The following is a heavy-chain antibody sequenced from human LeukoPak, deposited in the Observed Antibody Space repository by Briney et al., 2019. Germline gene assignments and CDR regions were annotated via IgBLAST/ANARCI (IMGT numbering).Heavy chain of an antibody. V-gene: IGHV4-31*03. D-gene: IGHD2-2*01. CDR1: GGSISSGGYY. CDR3: ASSTSTGWECYFDY. CDR2: IYYSGST. Sequence: PSETLSLTCTVSGGSISSGGYYWSWIRQHPGKGLEWLGYIYYSGSTYYNPSLKSRVTISVDTSKNQFSLKLSSVTAADTAVYYRASSTSTGWECYFDYWGQGTLVTVSS. J-gene: IGHJ4*02.